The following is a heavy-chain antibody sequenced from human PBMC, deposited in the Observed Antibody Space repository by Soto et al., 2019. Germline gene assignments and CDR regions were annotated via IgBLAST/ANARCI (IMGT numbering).Heavy chain of an antibody. Sequence: QVQLVQSGAEVKKPGSSVKVSCKASGGTFSSYAISWVRQAPGQGLEWMGGIIPIFGTANYAQKFQGRVTITADESTSTAYMERSSLRSEDTAVDYCARADMVRGVRGVWFDPWGQGTLVTVSS. CDR1: GGTFSSYA. CDR3: ARADMVRGVRGVWFDP. V-gene: IGHV1-69*01. J-gene: IGHJ5*02. D-gene: IGHD3-10*01. CDR2: IIPIFGTA.